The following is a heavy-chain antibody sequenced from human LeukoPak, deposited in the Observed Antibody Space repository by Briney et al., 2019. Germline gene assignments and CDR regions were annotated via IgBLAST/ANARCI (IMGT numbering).Heavy chain of an antibody. V-gene: IGHV4-34*01. Sequence: PSETLSLTCAVYGGSFSGYYWSWIRQPPGKGLEWIGEINHSGSTNYNPSLKSRVTISVDTSKNQFSLKLSSVTAADTAVYYCARAGSGIYSWDAFDIWGQGTMVTVSS. D-gene: IGHD3-10*01. CDR1: GGSFSGYY. J-gene: IGHJ3*02. CDR2: INHSGST. CDR3: ARAGSGIYSWDAFDI.